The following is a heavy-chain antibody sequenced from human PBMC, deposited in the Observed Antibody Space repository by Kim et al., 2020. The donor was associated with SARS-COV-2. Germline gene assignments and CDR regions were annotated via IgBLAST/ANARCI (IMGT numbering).Heavy chain of an antibody. V-gene: IGHV3-23*01. J-gene: IGHJ4*01. CDR3: VKGEGPFCIQRVCYSLDQ. D-gene: IGHD2-8*01. CDR2: ISDSADST. Sequence: GGSLRLSCAASGFTFSNYAMNWVRQVPGKGLEWVSTISDSADSTYDADSVRGRFTISRDNSKNTLYLHMSSLRADDTAVYYCVKGEGPFCIQRVCYSLDQGGRGPGVTVSS. CDR1: GFTFSNYA.